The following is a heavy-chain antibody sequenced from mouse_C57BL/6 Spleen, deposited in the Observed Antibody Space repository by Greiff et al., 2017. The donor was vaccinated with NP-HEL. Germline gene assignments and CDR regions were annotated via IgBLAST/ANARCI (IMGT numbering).Heavy chain of an antibody. Sequence: EVKLLESGPELVKPGASVKIPCKASGYTFTDYNMDWVKQSHGKSLEWIGDINPNNGGTIYNQKFKGKATLTVDKSSSTAYMELRSLTSEDTAVYYCARDASGSFDYWGQGTTLTVSS. CDR3: ARDASGSFDY. V-gene: IGHV1-18*01. CDR1: GYTFTDYN. J-gene: IGHJ2*01. CDR2: INPNNGGT.